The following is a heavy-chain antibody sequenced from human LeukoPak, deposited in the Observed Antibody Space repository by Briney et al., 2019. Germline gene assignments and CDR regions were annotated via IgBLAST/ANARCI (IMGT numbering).Heavy chain of an antibody. CDR2: ISGSGDYT. J-gene: IGHJ6*02. Sequence: GGSRRLSCAVSGFTFSGYAMSWVRQAPGKGLEWVSTISGSGDYTYYADSVKGRFSISRDNSKNTLRLQMNSLRADDTAVYYCARSMSVTTRAYGMDVWGQGTTVTVSS. CDR1: GFTFSGYA. CDR3: ARSMSVTTRAYGMDV. V-gene: IGHV3-23*01. D-gene: IGHD4-11*01.